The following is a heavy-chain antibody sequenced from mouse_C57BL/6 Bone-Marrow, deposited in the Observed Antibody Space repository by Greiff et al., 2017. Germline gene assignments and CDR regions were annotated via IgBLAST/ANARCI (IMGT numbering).Heavy chain of an antibody. D-gene: IGHD1-1*01. CDR1: GYTFTSYW. CDR2: IDPSDSYT. J-gene: IGHJ3*01. Sequence: QVQLKQPGAELVKPGASVKLSCKASGYTFTSYWMQWVKQRPGHGLEWIGEIDPSDSYTNYNQKFKGKATLTVDPSSSTAYMQLSSLTSEDSAVYYCASGFHYYGSSPAYWGQGTLVTVSA. CDR3: ASGFHYYGSSPAY. V-gene: IGHV1-50*01.